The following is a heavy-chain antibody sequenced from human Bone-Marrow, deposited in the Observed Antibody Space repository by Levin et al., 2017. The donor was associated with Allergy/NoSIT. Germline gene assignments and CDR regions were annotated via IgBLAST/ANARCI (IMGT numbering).Heavy chain of an antibody. CDR1: GGSVTTGTYY. V-gene: IGHV4-61*01. CDR2: IYHSGST. J-gene: IGHJ5*02. Sequence: ASETLSLTCTVSGGSVTTGTYYWSWLRQPPGKGLEWIGYIYHSGSTKYSPSLERRVTISIDRSKNQFSLKLRLVTAADTAVYYCAREYFGEVNWFDPWGQGTLVTVSS. CDR3: AREYFGEVNWFDP. D-gene: IGHD3-10*01.